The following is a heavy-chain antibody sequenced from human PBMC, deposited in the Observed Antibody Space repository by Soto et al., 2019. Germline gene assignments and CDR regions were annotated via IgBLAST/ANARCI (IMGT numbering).Heavy chain of an antibody. CDR3: AQLGNHGVGRGAFAI. CDR1: GDSISSAGFY. D-gene: IGHD1-26*01. CDR2: IYSSGST. Sequence: SETLSLTCDVSGDSISSAGFYWNWIRQRPGKGLEWVGYIYSSGSTYYNPSLETRLTISIDKFANQFSLSLSSVTAADTAVYFCAQLGNHGVGRGAFAICGPGTLVPGSS. J-gene: IGHJ3*02. V-gene: IGHV4-31*11.